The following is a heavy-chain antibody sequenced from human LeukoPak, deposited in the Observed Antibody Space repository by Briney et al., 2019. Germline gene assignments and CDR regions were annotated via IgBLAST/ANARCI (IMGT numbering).Heavy chain of an antibody. D-gene: IGHD4-17*01. J-gene: IGHJ4*02. Sequence: SETLSLTCAVYGGSFSGYYWSWIRQPPGKGLEWIGEINHSGSTNYNPSLKSRVTISVDTSKNQFSLKLSSVTAADTAVYYCARESALDHGDSHAGACLDCWGQGTLVTVSS. CDR3: ARESALDHGDSHAGACLDC. CDR2: INHSGST. V-gene: IGHV4-34*01. CDR1: GGSFSGYY.